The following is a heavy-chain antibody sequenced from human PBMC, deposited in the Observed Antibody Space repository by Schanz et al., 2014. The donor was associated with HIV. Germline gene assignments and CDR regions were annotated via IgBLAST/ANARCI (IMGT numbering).Heavy chain of an antibody. D-gene: IGHD2-21*02. Sequence: EVRLVESGGGLVQPGGSLRLSCAASGFRFSRYSMNWVRQAPGKGLEWVSGINWNGGSTGYADSVKGRFTISRDNAKNSLYLQMNSLRAEDTAVYYCARVSQITHIVVVTASLVDVWGQGTTVTVSS. CDR2: INWNGGST. CDR1: GFRFSRYS. J-gene: IGHJ6*02. V-gene: IGHV3-20*04. CDR3: ARVSQITHIVVVTASLVDV.